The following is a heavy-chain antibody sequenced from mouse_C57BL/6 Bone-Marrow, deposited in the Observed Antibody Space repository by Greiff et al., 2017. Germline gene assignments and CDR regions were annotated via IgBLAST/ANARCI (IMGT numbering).Heavy chain of an antibody. D-gene: IGHD3-2*02. Sequence: DVKLVESGGGLVQPGGSLKLSCAASGFTFSDYYMYWVRQTPEKRLEWVAYISNGGGSTYYPDTVKGRFTISRDNAKNTLYLQMSRLKSEDTAMYYCASRTAQAKVDYWGQGTSVTVSS. CDR3: ASRTAQAKVDY. V-gene: IGHV5-12*01. CDR1: GFTFSDYY. CDR2: ISNGGGST. J-gene: IGHJ4*01.